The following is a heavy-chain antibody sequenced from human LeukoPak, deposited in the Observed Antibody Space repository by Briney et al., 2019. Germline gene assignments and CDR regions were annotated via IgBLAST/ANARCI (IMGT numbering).Heavy chain of an antibody. CDR1: GGSIISDY. J-gene: IGHJ1*01. Sequence: SETLSLTCSVSGGSIISDYWSWIRQPPGKGLEWIGYIYRIGNTDYNPSLKSRVTISLDTSKNQLSLNLTSVTAADTAVYYCAGRGQRYFRDWGPDTLVTVSS. CDR3: AGRGQRYFRD. V-gene: IGHV4-4*08. CDR2: IYRIGNT.